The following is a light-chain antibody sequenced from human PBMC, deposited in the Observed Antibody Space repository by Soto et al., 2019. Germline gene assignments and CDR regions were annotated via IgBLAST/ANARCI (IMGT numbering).Light chain of an antibody. J-gene: IGKJ1*01. CDR1: QSVLYSSNNKNY. CDR3: QQWKT. CDR2: WAS. V-gene: IGKV4-1*01. Sequence: DIVMTQSPDSLAVSLGERATINCKFSQSVLYSSNNKNYLAWYQQKPGQPPKLLIYWASTRESGVPDRFSGSGSGTDFTLTISSLQAEDVAVYYCQQWKTFGQGTKVEIK.